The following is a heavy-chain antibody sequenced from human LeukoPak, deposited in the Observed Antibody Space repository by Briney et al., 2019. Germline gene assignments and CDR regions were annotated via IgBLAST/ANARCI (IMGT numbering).Heavy chain of an antibody. CDR3: ASTFCGSCYSFDY. CDR1: GGSISSGAHY. Sequence: SETLSLTCTVSGGSISSGAHYWDWIRQPPGKGLEWIGNIYFTGNTYYNPSLESRITISVDTSKNQFSLKLTSVTAADTAIYYCASTFCGSCYSFDYWGQGALVTVSP. V-gene: IGHV4-39*01. CDR2: IYFTGNT. D-gene: IGHD2-15*01. J-gene: IGHJ4*02.